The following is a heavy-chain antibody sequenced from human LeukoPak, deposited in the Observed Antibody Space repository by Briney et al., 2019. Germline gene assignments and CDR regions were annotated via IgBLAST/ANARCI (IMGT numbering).Heavy chain of an antibody. CDR1: GGSIRSYY. Sequence: PSETVSLTCTVSGGSIRSYYWSWVRQPPGKGLEWIGYIYYSGSTNSNPSLKSRVTISVDTSKNQFSLKVSSVTAADTAVYYCARALTPGYCSGGTCSYFDYWGQGTLVTVSS. D-gene: IGHD2-15*01. J-gene: IGHJ4*02. CDR3: ARALTPGYCSGGTCSYFDY. V-gene: IGHV4-59*01. CDR2: IYYSGST.